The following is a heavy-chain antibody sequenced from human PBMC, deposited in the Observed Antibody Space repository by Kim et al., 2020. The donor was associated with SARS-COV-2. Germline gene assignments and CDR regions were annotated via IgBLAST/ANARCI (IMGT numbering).Heavy chain of an antibody. CDR2: FYFIGRT. J-gene: IGHJ2*01. CDR1: GGSFSSYY. D-gene: IGHD6-13*01. V-gene: IGHV4-59*01. Sequence: SETLSLTCTVSGGSFSSYYWSGFPQPPGKGLRWFGYFYFIGRTTNNPPPKSRATISEDTSKNQFSLNLSSVTAADTAVYYCARRYARAVAGINWYFDLWGRGNLVTVSS. CDR3: ARRYARAVAGINWYFDL.